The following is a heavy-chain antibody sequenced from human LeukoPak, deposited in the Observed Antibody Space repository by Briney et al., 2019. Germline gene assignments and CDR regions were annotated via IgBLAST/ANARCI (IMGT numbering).Heavy chain of an antibody. V-gene: IGHV3-21*01. CDR1: GFTFSSYS. CDR3: APLGAATILEFDH. D-gene: IGHD1-26*01. CDR2: ISSSSSYI. Sequence: GGSLRLSCAASGFTFSSYSMNWVRQAPGKGLEWVSSISSSSSYIYYADSVKGRFTISRDNAKNSLYLQMNSLRAEDTAVYYCAPLGAATILEFDHWGQGTLVTVSS. J-gene: IGHJ4*02.